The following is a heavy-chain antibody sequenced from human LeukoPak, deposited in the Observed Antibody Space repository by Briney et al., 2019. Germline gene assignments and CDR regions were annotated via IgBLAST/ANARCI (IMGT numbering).Heavy chain of an antibody. CDR2: IWYDGSNK. CDR1: GFTFSRYG. J-gene: IGHJ4*02. D-gene: IGHD6-19*01. Sequence: PGGSLRLSCAASGFTFSRYGMHWVRQAPGKGLEWVAVIWYDGSNKYYADSVKGRFTISRDNSKNTLYLQMNSLRAEETAVYYCAREGLAVADAYYFDYWGQGTLVTVSS. V-gene: IGHV3-33*01. CDR3: AREGLAVADAYYFDY.